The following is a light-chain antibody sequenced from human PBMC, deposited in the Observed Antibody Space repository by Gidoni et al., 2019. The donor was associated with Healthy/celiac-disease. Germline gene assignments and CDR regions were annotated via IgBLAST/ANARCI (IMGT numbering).Light chain of an antibody. J-gene: IGKJ4*01. CDR2: WAS. CDR3: QQYDSTPLT. V-gene: IGKV4-1*01. Sequence: DIVMPQSPDSLAVSLGERATINCKSSQSVLYSSNNKHYVAWYQQKPGQPPKLHIYWASTREAGVPDRFSGSGSGTDFTLTISSLQAEDVAVYYCQQYDSTPLTVGGGTKVEIK. CDR1: QSVLYSSNNKHY.